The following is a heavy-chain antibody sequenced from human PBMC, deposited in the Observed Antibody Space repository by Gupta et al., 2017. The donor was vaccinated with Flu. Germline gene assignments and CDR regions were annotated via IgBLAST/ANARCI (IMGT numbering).Heavy chain of an antibody. V-gene: IGHV3-21*01. CDR3: AGRGYTYGLDY. Sequence: EVQLVESGRGLVKPGGSLRLSCAASGFTFSRYNMTWVRQAPGKRLEWVSSISNSGTYIYYTDPVRGRFTISRDNAKNSLYLHMNSLRAEDTALYFCAGRGYTYGLDYWGQGTLVTVSS. D-gene: IGHD5-18*01. J-gene: IGHJ4*02. CDR1: GFTFSRYN. CDR2: ISNSGTYI.